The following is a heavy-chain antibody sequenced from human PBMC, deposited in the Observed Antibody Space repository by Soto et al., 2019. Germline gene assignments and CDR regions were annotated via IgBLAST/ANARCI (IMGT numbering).Heavy chain of an antibody. CDR1: GWSLSGCC. CDR2: IYYIRST. Sequence: PTLPLSLPWTVPGWSLSGCCGSRIRQPPGKGLEWIGYIYYIRSTAGSSNYNRLLKIRVTISLDTSKNQFSLRLGSVSATDTAVYYCAGPRDEDPYYFDFWGQGTLVTVSS. V-gene: IGHV4-59*08. CDR3: AGPRDEDPYYFDF. J-gene: IGHJ4*02.